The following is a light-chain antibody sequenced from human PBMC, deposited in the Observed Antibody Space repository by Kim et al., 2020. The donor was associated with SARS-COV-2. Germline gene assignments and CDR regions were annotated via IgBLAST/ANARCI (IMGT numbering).Light chain of an antibody. CDR1: SGHSSYA. V-gene: IGLV4-69*01. CDR2: LNSDGSH. Sequence: ASVKLTCTLSSGHSSYAIAWHQQQPEKGPRYLMKLNSDGSHSKGDGIPDRFSGSSSGAERYLTISSLQSGDEADYYCQTWGTGIRVFGGGTQLTVL. CDR3: QTWGTGIRV. J-gene: IGLJ3*02.